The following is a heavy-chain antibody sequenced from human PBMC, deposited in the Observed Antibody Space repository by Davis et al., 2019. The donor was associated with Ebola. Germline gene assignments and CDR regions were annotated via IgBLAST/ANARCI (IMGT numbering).Heavy chain of an antibody. CDR3: ARHGAPRRWGWFDF. J-gene: IGHJ5*01. Sequence: GESLKISCKGSGYTFSDYWIGWVRQLPGKGLEWIGLIYPDDSETRYSPSFQGQVTISADKSISTAYLQWTSLKASDTAIYYCARHGAPRRWGWFDFWGQGTLVSVSP. CDR1: GYTFSDYW. CDR2: IYPDDSET. V-gene: IGHV5-51*01. D-gene: IGHD6-6*01.